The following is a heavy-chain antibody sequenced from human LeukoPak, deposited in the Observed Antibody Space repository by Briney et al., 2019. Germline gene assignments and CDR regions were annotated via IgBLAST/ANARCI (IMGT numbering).Heavy chain of an antibody. J-gene: IGHJ5*02. CDR2: IYYSGST. D-gene: IGHD2-2*02. CDR3: ARAPQLPAAIRFRNWCDP. CDR1: GGSISSGDYY. Sequence: SETLSLTCTVSGGSISSGDYYWSWIRQPPGKGLEWIGYIYYSGSTYYNPSLKSRVTISVDTSKNQFSLKLSSVTAADTAVYYCARAPQLPAAIRFRNWCDPWGQGTLVTVSS. V-gene: IGHV4-30-4*08.